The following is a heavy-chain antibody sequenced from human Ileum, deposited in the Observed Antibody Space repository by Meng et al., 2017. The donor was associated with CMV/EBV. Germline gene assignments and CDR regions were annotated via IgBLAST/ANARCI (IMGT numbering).Heavy chain of an antibody. J-gene: IGHJ4*02. CDR1: GFTFRSYS. D-gene: IGHD6-6*01. CDR2: ISGSSSYI. V-gene: IGHV3-21*04. CDR3: ASFSGYSSSSEFGC. Sequence: GESLKISCAASGFTFRSYSMNWVRQAPGKGLEWVSSISGSSSYIYYADSVKGRFTISRDNSKSTLYLQMNSLRGEDTAVHYCASFSGYSSSSEFGCWGQGTLVTVSS.